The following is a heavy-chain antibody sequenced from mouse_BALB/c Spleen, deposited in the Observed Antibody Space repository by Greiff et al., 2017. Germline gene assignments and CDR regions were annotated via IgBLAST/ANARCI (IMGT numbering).Heavy chain of an antibody. V-gene: IGHV2-9*02. CDR3: AITGMGRGYAMDY. CDR2: IWAGGST. Sequence: VQLQESGPGLVAPSQSLSITCTVSGFSLTSYGVHWVRQPPGKGLEWLGVIWAGGSTNYNSALMSRLSISKDNSKSQVFLKMNSLQTDDTAMYYCAITGMGRGYAMDYWGQGTSVTVSS. D-gene: IGHD4-1*01. CDR1: GFSLTSYG. J-gene: IGHJ4*01.